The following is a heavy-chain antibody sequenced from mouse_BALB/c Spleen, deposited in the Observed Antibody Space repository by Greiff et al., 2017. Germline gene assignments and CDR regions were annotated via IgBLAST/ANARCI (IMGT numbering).Heavy chain of an antibody. J-gene: IGHJ2*01. V-gene: IGHV1-87*01. D-gene: IGHD1-2*01. CDR1: GYTFTSYW. CDR3: ARFTTAIVLDY. Sequence: QVQLQQSGAELARPGASVKLSCKASGYTFTSYWMQWVKQRPGQGLEWIGAIYPGDGDTRYTQKFKGKATLTADKSSSTAYMQLSSLASEDSAVYYCARFTTAIVLDYWGQGTTLTVSS. CDR2: IYPGDGDT.